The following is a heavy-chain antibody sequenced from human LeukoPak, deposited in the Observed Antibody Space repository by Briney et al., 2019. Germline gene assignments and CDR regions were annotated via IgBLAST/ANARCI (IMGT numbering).Heavy chain of an antibody. V-gene: IGHV4-31*03. J-gene: IGHJ4*02. Sequence: PSQTPSLTCTVSGGSTSSGGYYWSWIRQHPGKGLEWIGYIYYSGSTYYNPSLKSRVTISVDTSKNQFSLKLSSVTAADTAVYYCARYCSSTSCFPIAVAGSGFDYWGQGTLVTVSS. CDR2: IYYSGST. CDR3: ARYCSSTSCFPIAVAGSGFDY. CDR1: GGSTSSGGYY. D-gene: IGHD2-2*01.